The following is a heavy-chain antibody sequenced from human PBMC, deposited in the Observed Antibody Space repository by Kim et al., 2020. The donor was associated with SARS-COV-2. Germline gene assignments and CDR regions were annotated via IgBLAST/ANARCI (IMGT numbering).Heavy chain of an antibody. CDR3: ARGHSNFIAALNY. V-gene: IGHV4-34*01. J-gene: IGHJ4*02. CDR2: INHSGST. Sequence: SETLSLTCAVYGGSFSGYYWSWIRQPPGKGLEWIGEINHSGSTNYNPSLKSRVTISVDTSKNQFSLKLSSVTAADTAVYYCARGHSNFIAALNYWGQGTLVTVSS. CDR1: GGSFSGYY. D-gene: IGHD6-13*01.